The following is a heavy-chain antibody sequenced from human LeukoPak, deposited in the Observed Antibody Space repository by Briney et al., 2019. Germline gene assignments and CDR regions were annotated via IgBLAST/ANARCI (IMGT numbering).Heavy chain of an antibody. CDR3: ARGVTYYYGSGSPLNWFDP. D-gene: IGHD3-10*01. CDR1: GGSISSGGYS. Sequence: PSQTLSLTCAVSGGSISSGGYSWSWIRQPPGKGLEWIGYIYHSGSTYYNPSLKSRVTISVDRSKNQFSLKLSSVTAADTAVYYCARGVTYYYGSGSPLNWFDPWGQGTLVTVSS. V-gene: IGHV4-30-2*01. CDR2: IYHSGST. J-gene: IGHJ5*02.